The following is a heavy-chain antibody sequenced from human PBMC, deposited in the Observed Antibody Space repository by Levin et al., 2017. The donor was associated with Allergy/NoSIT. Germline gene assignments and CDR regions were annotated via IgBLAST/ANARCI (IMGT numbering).Heavy chain of an antibody. Sequence: PAGGSLRLSCAASEFTFTNFAMHWVRQAPGRGLEWVTVISYDGNNKFYADSVKGRFTISRDNSKNTLYLQMNSLRAEDTAVYYCARGAIVGATQDLFFDYWGQGTLVTVSS. D-gene: IGHD1-26*01. J-gene: IGHJ4*02. CDR2: ISYDGNNK. V-gene: IGHV3-30-3*01. CDR3: ARGAIVGATQDLFFDY. CDR1: EFTFTNFA.